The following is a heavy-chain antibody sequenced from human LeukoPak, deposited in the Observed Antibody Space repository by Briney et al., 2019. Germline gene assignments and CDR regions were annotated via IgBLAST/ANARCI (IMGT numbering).Heavy chain of an antibody. V-gene: IGHV3-64*01. Sequence: GGSLRLSCAASGFTFSRYSMHWVRQAPGKGLEYVSAISSNGGSTYYANSVKGRFTISRDNSKNTLYLQMGSLRAEDMAVYYCARGEGYGGIYGMDVWGQGTTVTVSS. CDR3: ARGEGYGGIYGMDV. CDR2: ISSNGGST. CDR1: GFTFSRYS. J-gene: IGHJ6*02. D-gene: IGHD4-23*01.